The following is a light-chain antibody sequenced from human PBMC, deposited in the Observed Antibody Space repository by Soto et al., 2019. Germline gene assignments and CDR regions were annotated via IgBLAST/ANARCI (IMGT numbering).Light chain of an antibody. Sequence: QSVLTQPASVSGSPGQSITISCTGTSSDVGGYNYVSWYQQHPGKAPKLMIYEVSNRPSGVSNRFSGSKSGNTASLTISGLQAEDEADYYCSSYTSRSTLYVFGTGTKLTV. CDR2: EVS. J-gene: IGLJ1*01. CDR3: SSYTSRSTLYV. CDR1: SSDVGGYNY. V-gene: IGLV2-14*01.